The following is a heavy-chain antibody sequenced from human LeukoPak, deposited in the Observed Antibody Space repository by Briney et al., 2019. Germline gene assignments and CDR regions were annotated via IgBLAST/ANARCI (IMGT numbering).Heavy chain of an antibody. CDR3: ARSAYCGGDCYSRGYYFDY. D-gene: IGHD2-21*02. V-gene: IGHV3-21*01. CDR1: GFTFSSYS. Sequence: GGSLRLSCAASGFTFSSYSMNWVRQAPGKGLEWVSSISSSSSYIYYADSVKGRFTISRDNAKNSLYLQMNSLRAEDTAVYYCARSAYCGGDCYSRGYYFDYWGQGTLVAVSS. CDR2: ISSSSSYI. J-gene: IGHJ4*02.